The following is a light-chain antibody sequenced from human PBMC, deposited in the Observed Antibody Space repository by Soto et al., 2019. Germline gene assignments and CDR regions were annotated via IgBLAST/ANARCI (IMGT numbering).Light chain of an antibody. Sequence: EILLTQSPGTLSLSPGERATLSCRASQSVANNFLAWYQQKPGQAPSLLISGASSRATGIPDRFSGSGSGTDFTLTISRLETEDFAVYYCQQYGRSPHTFGQGTKLEIK. CDR2: GAS. J-gene: IGKJ2*01. CDR3: QQYGRSPHT. CDR1: QSVANNF. V-gene: IGKV3-20*01.